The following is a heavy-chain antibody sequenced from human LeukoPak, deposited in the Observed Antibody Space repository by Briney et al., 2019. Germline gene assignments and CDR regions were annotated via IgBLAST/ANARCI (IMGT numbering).Heavy chain of an antibody. V-gene: IGHV3-23*01. CDR1: GFTFSSYA. CDR2: ISGSGGST. Sequence: GGSLRLSCAASGFTFSSYAMSWVRQAPGKGLEWVSAISGSGGSTYYADSVKGRFTISRDNSKNTLYLQMNSLRAEDTAVYYCAKGPRSSGWFLLDYWGQGTLVTVSS. D-gene: IGHD6-19*01. CDR3: AKGPRSSGWFLLDY. J-gene: IGHJ4*02.